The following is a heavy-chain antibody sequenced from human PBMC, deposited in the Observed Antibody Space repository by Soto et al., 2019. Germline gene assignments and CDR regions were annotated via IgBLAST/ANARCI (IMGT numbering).Heavy chain of an antibody. CDR3: ATKAISYTWDV. CDR1: GGPINSRSW. D-gene: IGHD4-4*01. V-gene: IGHV4-4*02. J-gene: IGHJ6*02. Sequence: QVQLQESGPGLVKPSGTLSLTCVVSGGPINSRSWWSWVRQPPGKGLEWIGEMHHGGTTYYNPSLKNPIFTSFDNSKNPFSLELTSVTAADTAIYYCATKAISYTWDVWGQGTSVTVSS. CDR2: MHHGGTT.